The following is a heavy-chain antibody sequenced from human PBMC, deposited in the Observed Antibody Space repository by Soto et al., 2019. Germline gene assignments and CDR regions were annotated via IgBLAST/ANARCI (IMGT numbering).Heavy chain of an antibody. D-gene: IGHD5-18*01. V-gene: IGHV1-3*01. CDR2: INAGNGNT. CDR3: ARDLKDVDTAMVSYSGFDY. CDR1: GYTFTSYA. Sequence: ASVKVSCKASGYTFTSYAMHWVRQAPGQRLEWMGWINAGNGNTKYSQKFQGRVTITRDTSASTAYMELSSLRSEDTAVYYCARDLKDVDTAMVSYSGFDYWGQGTLVTVSS. J-gene: IGHJ4*02.